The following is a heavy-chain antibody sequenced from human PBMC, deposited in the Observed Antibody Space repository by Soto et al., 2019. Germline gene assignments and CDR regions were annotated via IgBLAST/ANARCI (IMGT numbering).Heavy chain of an antibody. D-gene: IGHD2-15*01. Sequence: QVQLMQSGAEVRKPGASVKVSCKASGYTFSTSGMSWLRQAPGQGLEWMGWISTYNGDTNDAPKFQDRVTMTSDTSTSTVYMELRSLRSDDTAVYYCARAGAAPYYYY. J-gene: IGHJ6*01. CDR1: GYTFSTSG. V-gene: IGHV1-18*01. CDR3: ARAGAAPYYYY. CDR2: ISTYNGDT.